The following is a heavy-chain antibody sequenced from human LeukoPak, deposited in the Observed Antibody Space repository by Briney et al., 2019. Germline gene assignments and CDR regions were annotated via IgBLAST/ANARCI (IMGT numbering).Heavy chain of an antibody. V-gene: IGHV4-4*02. CDR2: IYHSGST. CDR1: GGSISSNNW. CDR3: AREYGDGGGGDFHFDY. D-gene: IGHD4-17*01. Sequence: ASETLSLTCAVSGGSISSNNWWSWVRQPPGKGLEWIGEIYHSGSTNYNPSLKSRVTISVDKSNNQFSLKLSSVTAADTAVYYFAREYGDGGGGDFHFDYWGQGTLVTVSS. J-gene: IGHJ4*02.